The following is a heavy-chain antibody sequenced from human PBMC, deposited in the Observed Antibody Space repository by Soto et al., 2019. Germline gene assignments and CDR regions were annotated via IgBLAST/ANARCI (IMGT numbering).Heavy chain of an antibody. CDR2: IWYDGSNK. D-gene: IGHD2-8*01. J-gene: IGHJ4*02. CDR3: ASEGPRSKYAGLPFRHPSYFDY. CDR1: GFTFSSYG. V-gene: IGHV3-33*01. Sequence: QVQLVESGGGVVQPGRSLRLSCAASGFTFSSYGMHWGRQAPGKGLEWVAVIWYDGSNKYYADSVKGRFTISRDNSKNTLYLQMNSLRAEDTAVYYCASEGPRSKYAGLPFRHPSYFDYWGQGTLVTVSS.